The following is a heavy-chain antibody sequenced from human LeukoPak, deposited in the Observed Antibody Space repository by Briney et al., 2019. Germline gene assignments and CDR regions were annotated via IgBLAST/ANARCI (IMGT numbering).Heavy chain of an antibody. Sequence: SGTLSLTCAVSGGSISTTNWWNWVRQPPGKGLEWIGEIYHTGSTYYNPSLKSRVTISVDTSKNQFSLKLSSVTAADTAVYYCARRDYVLLWFGESGNFDYWGQGTLVTVSS. CDR2: IYHTGST. CDR3: ARRDYVLLWFGESGNFDY. V-gene: IGHV4-4*02. D-gene: IGHD3-10*01. CDR1: GGSISTTNW. J-gene: IGHJ4*02.